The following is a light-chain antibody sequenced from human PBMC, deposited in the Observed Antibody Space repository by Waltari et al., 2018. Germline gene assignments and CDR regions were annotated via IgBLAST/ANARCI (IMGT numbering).Light chain of an antibody. CDR2: DAS. CDR3: QQSDTLPLT. CDR1: QDINNY. V-gene: IGKV1-33*01. Sequence: DIQMTHSPSSLSASVGDRVTLTCQARQDINNYLHWYQQKPGKAPKLLIYDASKLETGVPSRFSGRGYGTHFSVTISSLQPEDIATYYCQQSDTLPLTFGGGTKVEI. J-gene: IGKJ4*01.